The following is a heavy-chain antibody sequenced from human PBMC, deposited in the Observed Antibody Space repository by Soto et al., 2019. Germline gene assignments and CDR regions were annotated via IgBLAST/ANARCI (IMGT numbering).Heavy chain of an antibody. CDR3: ARVWGGAFDF. D-gene: IGHD3-10*01. CDR1: GGSISSYY. CDR2: INHSGST. V-gene: IGHV4-34*01. Sequence: PSETLSLTCTVSGGSISSYYWSWIRQPPGKGLEWIGEINHSGSTNYNPSLKSRVTISVDTSKNQFSLKLSSVTAADTAVYYCARVWGGAFDFWGQGTMVTVSS. J-gene: IGHJ3*01.